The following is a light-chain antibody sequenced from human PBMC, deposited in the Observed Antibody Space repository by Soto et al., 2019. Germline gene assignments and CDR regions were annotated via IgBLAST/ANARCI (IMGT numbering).Light chain of an antibody. CDR2: SDD. CDR1: SSNIGSKS. J-gene: IGLJ3*02. Sequence: QSVLTQPPSVSGTPGQRVNMSCSGSSSNIGSKSVSWYQHLPQTAPKLLIYSDDQRPSGVPDRFSGSKSGTSASLAISGLQAEDEADYFCAAWGDSLNTWVFGGGTKLTVL. CDR3: AAWGDSLNTWV. V-gene: IGLV1-44*01.